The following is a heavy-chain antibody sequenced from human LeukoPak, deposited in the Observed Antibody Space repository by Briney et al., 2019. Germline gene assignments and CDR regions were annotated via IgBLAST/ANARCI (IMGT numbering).Heavy chain of an antibody. Sequence: GGSLSLSRAASGLTFTNFWMGWVRQATRKGLEWVALIKQDGSEKYYVDSVKGRFTISRDNAENSLYLQMSSLRVEDTAVYYCARGRPHDYWGQGTLVTVSS. CDR1: GLTFTNFW. CDR2: IKQDGSEK. V-gene: IGHV3-7*04. J-gene: IGHJ4*02. CDR3: ARGRPHDY.